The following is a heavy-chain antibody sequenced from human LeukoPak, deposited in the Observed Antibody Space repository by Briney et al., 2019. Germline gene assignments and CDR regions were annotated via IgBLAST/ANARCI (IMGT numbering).Heavy chain of an antibody. Sequence: PSETLSLTCTVSGGPISSYYWSWIRQPPGKGLEWIGYIYYSGSTNYNPSLKSRVTISVDTSKNQFSLKLSSVTAADTAVYYCARTGIAARLDVWGQGTTVTVSS. V-gene: IGHV4-59*01. D-gene: IGHD6-6*01. CDR3: ARTGIAARLDV. CDR1: GGPISSYY. J-gene: IGHJ6*02. CDR2: IYYSGST.